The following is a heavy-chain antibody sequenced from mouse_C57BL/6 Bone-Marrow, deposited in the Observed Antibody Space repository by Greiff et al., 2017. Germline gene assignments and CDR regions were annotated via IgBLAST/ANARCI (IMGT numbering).Heavy chain of an antibody. CDR1: GFSITSCYV. V-gene: IGHV3-1*01. CDR3: AREGYGLYFDY. D-gene: IGHD2-10*02. J-gene: IGHJ2*01. Sequence: EVQLQESGPGMVKPSQSLSLTCTVSGFSITSCYVWHWIRPFPGNQLEWMGYISYSGSTNYNSSLKSRISITNDTSKNHFFLKLNSVTTEDTATYYCAREGYGLYFDYGGQGTTRTVYS. CDR2: ISYSGST.